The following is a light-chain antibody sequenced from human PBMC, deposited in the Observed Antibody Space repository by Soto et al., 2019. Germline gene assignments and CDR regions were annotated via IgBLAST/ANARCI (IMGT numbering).Light chain of an antibody. CDR3: QQGYTSAIP. CDR1: QSIGKH. J-gene: IGKJ5*01. V-gene: IGKV1-39*01. Sequence: IQMTQSPSALSASVGDRVTITCRASQSIGKHLNWYQQKPGKAPKFLIYAASDLQSGVPSRFSGSGSGTDFTLTVNSLQPEDVATYYCQQGYTSAIPFGEGTRLAI. CDR2: AAS.